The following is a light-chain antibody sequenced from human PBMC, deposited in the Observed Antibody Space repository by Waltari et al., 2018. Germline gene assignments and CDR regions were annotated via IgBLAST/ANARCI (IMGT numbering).Light chain of an antibody. CDR1: QSVGTS. J-gene: IGKJ1*01. V-gene: IGKV3-15*01. CDR2: RAS. CDR3: QQYDDWPRT. Sequence: EIVMTQSPASLSASPGDRVTLSCRASQSVGTSVAWYQQRPGRAPRLLVYRASTRASDIPARFSGSGSGTDFTLSISTLQSEDFAVYYCQQYDDWPRTFGQGTKVEIK.